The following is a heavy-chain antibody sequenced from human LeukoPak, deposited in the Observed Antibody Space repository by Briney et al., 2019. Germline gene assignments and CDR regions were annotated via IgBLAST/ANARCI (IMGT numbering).Heavy chain of an antibody. CDR2: IKPDGSEQ. CDR1: GFTFSDYY. D-gene: IGHD3-3*01. V-gene: IGHV3-7*01. CDR3: ARGEKSGVAYTNWLDS. J-gene: IGHJ5*01. Sequence: GGSLRLSCAASGFTFSDYYMSWVRQAPGEGLDWVAAIKPDGSEQYYVDSVKGRFTISRDNAKISLFLQMNSLRAEDTALYYCARGEKSGVAYTNWLDSWGQGTLVPVSS.